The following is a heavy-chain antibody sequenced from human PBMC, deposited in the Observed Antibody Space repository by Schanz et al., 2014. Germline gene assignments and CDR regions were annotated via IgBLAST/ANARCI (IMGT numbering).Heavy chain of an antibody. CDR1: GFTFSDYY. Sequence: QVHLVESGGGVVQPGRSLRLSCAASGFTFSDYYMTWIRQAPGKGLEWISYFESRSRTIYYADSVKGRFTISRDNAKNSLFLQMNSLSAEDTAVYYCAKVAPAATYLDSWGLGTLVTVSS. D-gene: IGHD2-2*01. V-gene: IGHV3-11*01. J-gene: IGHJ4*02. CDR3: AKVAPAATYLDS. CDR2: FESRSRTI.